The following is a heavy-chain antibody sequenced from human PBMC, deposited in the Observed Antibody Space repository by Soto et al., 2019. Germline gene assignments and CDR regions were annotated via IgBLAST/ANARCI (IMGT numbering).Heavy chain of an antibody. V-gene: IGHV3-23*01. CDR3: VSWVSARFDF. CDR2: INANAIDT. J-gene: IGHJ4*02. Sequence: GGTLRLSCAASGFIFGNHGMTWVRQAPGRALEWVSTINANAIDTHYADSVKGRFTISRDNSKSTLDLQMNSLRAEHTAIYSCVSWVSARFDFCRPGTLVSVSS. D-gene: IGHD2-8*01. CDR1: GFIFGNHG.